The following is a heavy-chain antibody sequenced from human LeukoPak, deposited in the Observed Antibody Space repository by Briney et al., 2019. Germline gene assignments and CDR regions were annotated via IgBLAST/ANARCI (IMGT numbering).Heavy chain of an antibody. CDR3: AKDVRFLECLPIDY. CDR2: ITVSVGSP. J-gene: IGHJ4*02. CDR1: GFTFSSYA. D-gene: IGHD3-3*01. V-gene: IGHV3-23*01. Sequence: GSVRLSCAASGFTFSSYAMSWVGQAPGKGVEGVGGITVSVGSPYYAVSVQRRFTISRDNSKITLYLQMNTLRAEDTALYYCAKDVRFLECLPIDYCGQGALVTVSS.